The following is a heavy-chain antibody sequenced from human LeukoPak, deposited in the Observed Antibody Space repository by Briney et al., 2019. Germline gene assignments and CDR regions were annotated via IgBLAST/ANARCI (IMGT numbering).Heavy chain of an antibody. J-gene: IGHJ4*02. CDR2: ITASGTE. CDR3: ATAPTRGWLPYFDY. CDR1: GLTFSDAW. Sequence: GGSLRLSCAVSGLTFSDAWVVWVRRAPGKGLEWVARITASGTENYAAPVNARFTASRDDSKTTVYLQMNSLTTEDTAVYYCATAPTRGWLPYFDYWGQGTVVTVSS. D-gene: IGHD5-12*01. V-gene: IGHV3-15*01.